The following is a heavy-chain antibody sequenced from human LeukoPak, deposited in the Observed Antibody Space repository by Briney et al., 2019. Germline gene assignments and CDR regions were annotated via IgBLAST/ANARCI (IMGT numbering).Heavy chain of an antibody. J-gene: IGHJ6*03. CDR3: AKMWDYGSGSPPYYYYMDV. Sequence: PSETLSLTCAVSGGSISSLYWNWIRQPPGKGLEYIGYIYYSGSTNYNPPLKSRVTISIDTSKNQFSLKLGSVTAADTAVYYCAKMWDYGSGSPPYYYYMDVWGKGTTVTVSS. V-gene: IGHV4-59*12. CDR2: IYYSGST. CDR1: GGSISSLY. D-gene: IGHD3-10*01.